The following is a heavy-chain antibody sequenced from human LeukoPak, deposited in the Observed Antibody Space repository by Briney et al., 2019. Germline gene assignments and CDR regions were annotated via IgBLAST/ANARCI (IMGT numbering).Heavy chain of an antibody. D-gene: IGHD3-10*01. CDR3: ARDPRFGELLQEFYYYGMDV. V-gene: IGHV3-33*01. CDR2: IWYDGSNK. Sequence: KPGGSLRLSCAASGFTFSGYGMHWVRQAPGKGLEWVAVIWYDGSNKYYADSVKGRFTISRDNSKNTLYLQMNSLRAEDTAVYYCARDPRFGELLQEFYYYGMDVWGQGTTVTVSS. CDR1: GFTFSGYG. J-gene: IGHJ6*02.